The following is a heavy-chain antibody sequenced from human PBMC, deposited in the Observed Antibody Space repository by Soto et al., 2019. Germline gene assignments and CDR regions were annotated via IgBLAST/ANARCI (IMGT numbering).Heavy chain of an antibody. D-gene: IGHD2-8*01. CDR2: ISYDGSNK. V-gene: IGHV3-30*03. Sequence: GGSLRLSCAASGFTFSSYGMHWVRQAPGKGLEWVAVISYDGSNKYYADSVKGRFTISRDNSKNTLYLQMNSLRAEDTAVYYCHTDRMLHTVNFDYWGQGTLVTVSS. CDR3: HTDRMLHTVNFDY. CDR1: GFTFSSYG. J-gene: IGHJ4*02.